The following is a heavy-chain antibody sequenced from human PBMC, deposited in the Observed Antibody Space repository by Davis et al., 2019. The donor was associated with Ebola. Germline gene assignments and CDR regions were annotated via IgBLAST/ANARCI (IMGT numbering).Heavy chain of an antibody. D-gene: IGHD5-12*01. J-gene: IGHJ6*02. CDR1: GFTFGDYA. CDR3: TRGFGGYSGYEVNDYYYYGMDV. Sequence: PGGSLRLSCTTSGFTFGDYAMNWVRQAPGKGLEWVGFIRSKAYGGTTEYAASVKGRFTISRGDSKSIAYLQMNSLKTEDTAVYYCTRGFGGYSGYEVNDYYYYGMDVWGQGTTVTVSS. CDR2: IRSKAYGGTT. V-gene: IGHV3-49*04.